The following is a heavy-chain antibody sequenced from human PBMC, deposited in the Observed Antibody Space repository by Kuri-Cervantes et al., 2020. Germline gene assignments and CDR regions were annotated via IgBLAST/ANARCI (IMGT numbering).Heavy chain of an antibody. V-gene: IGHV3-33*01. CDR1: GFTFSSYG. Sequence: LSLTCAASGFTFSSYGMHWVRQAPGKGLEWVAVIWYDGSNKYYADSVKGRFTISRDNSKNTLYLQMNSLRAEDTAVYYCARGDSSSWFDYYYYGMDVWGQGTTVTVSS. D-gene: IGHD6-13*01. CDR2: IWYDGSNK. CDR3: ARGDSSSWFDYYYYGMDV. J-gene: IGHJ6*02.